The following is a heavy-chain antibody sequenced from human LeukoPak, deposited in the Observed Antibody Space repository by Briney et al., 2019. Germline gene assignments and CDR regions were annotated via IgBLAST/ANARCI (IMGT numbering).Heavy chain of an antibody. D-gene: IGHD4-23*01. J-gene: IGHJ4*02. CDR2: MNPNSGNT. CDR1: GYTFTSYD. CDR3: ATELRWKEY. Sequence: ASVKVSCKASGYTFTSYDINWVRQATRQGPEWLGWMNPNSGNTGYAQKFQGRVTMTSDTSIDTAYMELSSLRSEDTAVYYCATELRWKEYWGQGTLVTVSS. V-gene: IGHV1-8*01.